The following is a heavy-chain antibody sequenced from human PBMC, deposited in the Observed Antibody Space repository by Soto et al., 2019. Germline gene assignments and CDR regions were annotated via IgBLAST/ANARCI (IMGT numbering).Heavy chain of an antibody. Sequence: ASVKVSCNASGYTFTSHGISWVRQAPGQGLEWMGWISAYNGNTNYAQKLQGRVTMTTDTSTSTAYMELRSLRSDDTAVYYCARVSMIVGFGRPGDSWGQGTLVTVSS. V-gene: IGHV1-18*01. J-gene: IGHJ4*02. D-gene: IGHD3-22*01. CDR3: ARVSMIVGFGRPGDS. CDR1: GYTFTSHG. CDR2: ISAYNGNT.